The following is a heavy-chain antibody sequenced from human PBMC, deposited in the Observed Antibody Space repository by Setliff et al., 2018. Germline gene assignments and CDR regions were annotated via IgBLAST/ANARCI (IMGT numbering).Heavy chain of an antibody. J-gene: IGHJ6*03. D-gene: IGHD6-19*01. CDR2: IYIGGSA. V-gene: IGHV4-4*07. CDR3: AREQWLDPPGYYYMDV. Sequence: VTLSLTCTVSGGSISSYYWSWIRQPAGKGLEWIGHIYIGGSANYNPSLKSRVTMSIDTSKNQFSLKLNSVTAADMAVYYCAREQWLDPPGYYYMDVWAKGTTVTVSS. CDR1: GGSISSYY.